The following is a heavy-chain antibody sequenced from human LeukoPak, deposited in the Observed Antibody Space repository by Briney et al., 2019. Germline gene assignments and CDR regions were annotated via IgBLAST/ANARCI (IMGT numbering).Heavy chain of an antibody. J-gene: IGHJ4*02. CDR3: ARPGYSGYDFDY. CDR1: GGSFSGYY. V-gene: IGHV4-34*01. Sequence: SETLSLTCAVYGGSFSGYYWSWIRQPPGKGLEWIGEINHSGSTDYNPSLKSRVTISVDTSKNQFSLKLSSVTAADTAVYYCARPGYSGYDFDYWGQGTLVTVSS. D-gene: IGHD5-12*01. CDR2: INHSGST.